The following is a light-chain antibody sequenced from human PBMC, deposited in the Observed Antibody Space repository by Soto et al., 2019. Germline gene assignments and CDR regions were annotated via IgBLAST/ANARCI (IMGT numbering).Light chain of an antibody. CDR2: DAS. Sequence: DIQLTQSPSSVSASVGDRVTITCQASQDIKNYLIWYQQKPGKAPNLLIYDASTLGTGVSSRFSGSGSGTDFSVTITNLQPEDIATYFCQHYDSVPCTFGQGTRLEIK. CDR3: QHYDSVPCT. V-gene: IGKV1-33*01. J-gene: IGKJ2*02. CDR1: QDIKNY.